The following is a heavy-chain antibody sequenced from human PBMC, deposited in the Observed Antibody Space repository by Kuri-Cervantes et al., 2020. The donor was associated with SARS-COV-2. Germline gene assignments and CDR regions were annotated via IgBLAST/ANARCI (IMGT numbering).Heavy chain of an antibody. CDR3: ARGGGDPFDY. J-gene: IGHJ4*02. CDR1: GFIFSDYY. V-gene: IGHV3-11*04. CDR2: IGPSGTTK. D-gene: IGHD2-21*01. Sequence: GESLKISCTASGFIFSDYYMTWIRQAPGKGLEWVSNIGPSGTTKYYADSVKGRFTISRDNAKNTLYLQMNSLRAEDTAVYYCARGGGDPFDYWGQGTLVTVSS.